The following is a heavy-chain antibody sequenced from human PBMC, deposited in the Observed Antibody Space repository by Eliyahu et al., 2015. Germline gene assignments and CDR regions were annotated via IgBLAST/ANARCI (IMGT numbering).Heavy chain of an antibody. J-gene: IGHJ4*02. CDR3: AKDNRAAVAGTIDY. D-gene: IGHD6-19*01. CDR2: ISWNSGSI. Sequence: EVQLVESGGGLVQPGRSLRLSCAASGFTFDDYAMHWVRQAPGKGLEWVSGISWNSGSIGYADSVKGRFTISRDNAKNSLYLQMNSLRAEDTALYYCAKDNRAAVAGTIDYWGQGTLVTVSS. V-gene: IGHV3-9*01. CDR1: GFTFDDYA.